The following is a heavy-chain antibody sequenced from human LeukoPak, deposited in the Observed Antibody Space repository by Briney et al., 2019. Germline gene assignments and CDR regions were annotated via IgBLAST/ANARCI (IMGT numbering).Heavy chain of an antibody. V-gene: IGHV4-59*01. Sequence: SETLSLTCTVSGGSISSYYWSWIRQPPGKGLEWIGYIYYSGSTNYNPSLKSRVTISVDTSKNQFSLKLSSVTAADTAVYYCARYYDSSGYYRKDAFDIWGQGTMVTVSS. D-gene: IGHD3-22*01. CDR3: ARYYDSSGYYRKDAFDI. CDR1: GGSISSYY. J-gene: IGHJ3*02. CDR2: IYYSGST.